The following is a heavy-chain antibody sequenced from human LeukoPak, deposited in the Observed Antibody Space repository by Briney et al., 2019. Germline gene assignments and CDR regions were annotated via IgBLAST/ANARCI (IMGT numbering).Heavy chain of an antibody. D-gene: IGHD6-6*01. J-gene: IGHJ4*02. CDR1: GFTFSNYA. V-gene: IGHV3-21*04. Sequence: GGSLRLSCAASGFTFSNYAMNWVRQAPGKGPEWVSSISTGSVYIYYADSVKGRFTISRDNAKNSLYLQMNSLRADDTAVYFCAKDLSIAARPVFEYWGQGTLVTVSS. CDR2: ISTGSVYI. CDR3: AKDLSIAARPVFEY.